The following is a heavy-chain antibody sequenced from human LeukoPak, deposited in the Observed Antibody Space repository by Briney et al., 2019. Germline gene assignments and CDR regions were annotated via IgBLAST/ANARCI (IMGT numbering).Heavy chain of an antibody. V-gene: IGHV4-39*07. CDR2: IYYSGST. J-gene: IGHJ3*02. Sequence: SETLSLTCTVSGGSISSSSYYWGWIRQPPGKGLEWIGSIYYSGSTYYNPSLKSRVTISVDTSKNQFSLKLSSVTAADTAVYYCARSQRSDAFDIWGQGTMVTVSS. CDR3: ARSQRSDAFDI. D-gene: IGHD6-25*01. CDR1: GGSISSSSYY.